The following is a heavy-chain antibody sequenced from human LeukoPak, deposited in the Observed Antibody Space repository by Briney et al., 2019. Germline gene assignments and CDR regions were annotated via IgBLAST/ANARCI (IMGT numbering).Heavy chain of an antibody. CDR3: ATGRVPVEDYYDSMGFGYHDY. D-gene: IGHD3-22*01. Sequence: VASVKVSCKASGGTFSSYAISWVRQAPGQGLEWMGGIIPIFGTANYAQKFQGRVTITTDESTSTAYMELSSLRSEDTAVYYCATGRVPVEDYYDSMGFGYHDYWGQGTLVTVSS. CDR1: GGTFSSYA. V-gene: IGHV1-69*05. J-gene: IGHJ4*02. CDR2: IIPIFGTA.